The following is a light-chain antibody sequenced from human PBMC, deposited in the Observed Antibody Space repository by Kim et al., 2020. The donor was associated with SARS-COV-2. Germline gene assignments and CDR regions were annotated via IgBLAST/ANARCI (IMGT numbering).Light chain of an antibody. J-gene: IGKJ2*01. CDR2: AAS. CDR3: QQYGSSPQT. Sequence: PGDRATPSGRASQGINNNFIAWYRQRPGQSPSLLIYAASTRAAGIPDRFSGSGYRTDFSLTISRREPEDFAVYYCQQYGSSPQTFGQGTKVDIK. CDR1: QGINNNF. V-gene: IGKV3-20*01.